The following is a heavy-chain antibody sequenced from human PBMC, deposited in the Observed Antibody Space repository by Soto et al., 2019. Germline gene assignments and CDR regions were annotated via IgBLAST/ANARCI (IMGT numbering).Heavy chain of an antibody. D-gene: IGHD2-8*01. J-gene: IGHJ4*02. CDR2: LLGSGGGI. V-gene: IGHV3-23*01. CDR1: GFTFSTYA. CDR3: AKDRQPDGLWPFDH. Sequence: EVQLLESGGGLVQPGGSLRLSCAAAGFTFSTYAMSWVRQAPGKGLEWVSGLLGSGGGISYADSVKGRFTISRDNSNNILYLQMHSLRVEDTAVYFCAKDRQPDGLWPFDHWVQGTLVTVSS.